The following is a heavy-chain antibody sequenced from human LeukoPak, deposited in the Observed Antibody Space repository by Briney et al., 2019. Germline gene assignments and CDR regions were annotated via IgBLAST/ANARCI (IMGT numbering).Heavy chain of an antibody. V-gene: IGHV3-66*01. J-gene: IGHJ3*02. Sequence: PGGSLRLSCAASGFTVSSNYMSWVRQAPGKGLEWVSVIYSGGSTYYADSVKGRFTISRDNSKNTLYLQMNSLRAEDTAVYYCARGGMSFGGAFDIWGQGTMVTVSS. CDR2: IYSGGST. CDR3: ARGGMSFGGAFDI. CDR1: GFTVSSNY. D-gene: IGHD3/OR15-3a*01.